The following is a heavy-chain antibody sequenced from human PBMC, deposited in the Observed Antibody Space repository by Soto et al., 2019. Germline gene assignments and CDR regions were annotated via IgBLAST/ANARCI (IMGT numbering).Heavy chain of an antibody. J-gene: IGHJ4*02. V-gene: IGHV4-4*02. CDR3: ASVFSSGSGWMYYFDF. CDR1: SDSIAVENW. Sequence: QVQLQESGPGLVKPSETLSLTCTVSSDSIAVENWWSWVSQPPALGLEGLGEVFHTGGTNYNPSRKSRVNMEVDKSKNQFSLKLISATAAYTAVYSCASVFSSGSGWMYYFDFWGQGTLVAVSS. CDR2: VFHTGGT. D-gene: IGHD6-19*01.